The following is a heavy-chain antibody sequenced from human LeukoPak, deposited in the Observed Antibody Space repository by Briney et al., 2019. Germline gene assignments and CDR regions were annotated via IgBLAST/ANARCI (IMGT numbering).Heavy chain of an antibody. D-gene: IGHD2-21*01. Sequence: PGGSLRLSCSASGFTFSSYAIHWVRQAPGKGLEYVSAISSNGGSTYSADSVKGRFTISRDNSKNTLYLQMSSLRAEDTAVYYCVKEEDSSLDYWGQGTPVTVSS. CDR2: ISSNGGST. V-gene: IGHV3-64D*09. CDR1: GFTFSSYA. CDR3: VKEEDSSLDY. J-gene: IGHJ4*02.